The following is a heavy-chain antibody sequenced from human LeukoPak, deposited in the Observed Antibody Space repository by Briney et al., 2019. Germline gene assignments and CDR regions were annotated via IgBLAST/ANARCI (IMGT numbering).Heavy chain of an antibody. J-gene: IGHJ4*02. CDR1: GFTFSSYS. CDR3: AKDLPQPGVVGDGY. CDR2: ISTSGGIT. V-gene: IGHV3-23*01. Sequence: QPGGSLRLSCAASGFTFSSYSMNWVRQAPGKGLEWVSTISTSGGITYYPDSVKGRFTISRDNSKNTLYLQMNSLRAEDTALYYCAKDLPQPGVVGDGYWGQGTLVTVSS. D-gene: IGHD2-21*01.